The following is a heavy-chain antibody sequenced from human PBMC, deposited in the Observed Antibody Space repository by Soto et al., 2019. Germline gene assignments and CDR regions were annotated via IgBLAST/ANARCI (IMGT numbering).Heavy chain of an antibody. J-gene: IGHJ3*02. Sequence: QVQLVESGGGVVQSGRSLRLSCAASGFSFSSYGMHWVRQAPGKGLEWVAVIWYDGSNKYYADSVKGRFTISRDNSKNTLYLLMNSLRAEDTAVYYCARDGSVERHAFDIWGQGTMVTVSS. CDR3: ARDGSVERHAFDI. CDR1: GFSFSSYG. D-gene: IGHD3-3*01. CDR2: IWYDGSNK. V-gene: IGHV3-33*01.